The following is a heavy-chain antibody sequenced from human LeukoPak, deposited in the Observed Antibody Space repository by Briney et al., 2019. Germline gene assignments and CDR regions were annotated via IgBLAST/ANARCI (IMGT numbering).Heavy chain of an antibody. D-gene: IGHD1-26*01. CDR3: VRWELRLGYFDY. Sequence: SVKVSCKASGGTFSSYAISWVRQAPGQGLEWMGGIIPIFGTANYARKFQGRVTITADESTSTAYMELSSLRSEDTAVYYCVRWELRLGYFDYWGQGTLVTVSS. J-gene: IGHJ4*02. CDR1: GGTFSSYA. V-gene: IGHV1-69*13. CDR2: IIPIFGTA.